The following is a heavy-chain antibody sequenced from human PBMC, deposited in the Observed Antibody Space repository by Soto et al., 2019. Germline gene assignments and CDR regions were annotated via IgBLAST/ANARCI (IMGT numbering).Heavy chain of an antibody. V-gene: IGHV5-10-1*01. CDR1: GYSFTSYW. CDR3: ASHNKYYYYYGMDV. Sequence: PGESLKLSCKGSGYSFTSYWISWVRQMPGKGLEWMGRIDSSGSYTNYSPCFQGHVTISTDKSNNTAYLQLSSLKASDTAMYYCASHNKYYYYYGMDVWGQGTTVTVSS. J-gene: IGHJ6*02. D-gene: IGHD1-1*01. CDR2: IDSSGSYT.